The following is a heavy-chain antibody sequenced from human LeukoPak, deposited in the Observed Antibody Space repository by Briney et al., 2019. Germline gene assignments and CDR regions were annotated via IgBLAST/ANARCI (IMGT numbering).Heavy chain of an antibody. D-gene: IGHD3-3*01. Sequence: PSETLSLTCTVSGYSISSGYYWGWIRQPPGKGLEWIGSIYHSGSTYYNPSVKSRVTISVDTSKNQFSLKLSSATAADTAVYYCARIRSGGGVVIIRSNYYYMDVWGKGTTVTVSS. CDR2: IYHSGST. CDR1: GYSISSGYY. V-gene: IGHV4-38-2*02. J-gene: IGHJ6*03. CDR3: ARIRSGGGVVIIRSNYYYMDV.